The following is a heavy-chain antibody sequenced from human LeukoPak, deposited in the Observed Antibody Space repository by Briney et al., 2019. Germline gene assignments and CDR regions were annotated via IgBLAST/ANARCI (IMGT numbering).Heavy chain of an antibody. CDR2: MSGSGGST. J-gene: IGHJ4*02. D-gene: IGHD3-22*01. Sequence: GGSLRLSCEASGFTFSNYAMSWVRQAPGKGLEWVSAMSGSGGSTYYADSVKGRFTISRDNSKNTLYLQMNSLRVEDTAVYYCARDGIGSGYYNYWGQGTLATVSS. CDR3: ARDGIGSGYYNY. V-gene: IGHV3-23*01. CDR1: GFTFSNYA.